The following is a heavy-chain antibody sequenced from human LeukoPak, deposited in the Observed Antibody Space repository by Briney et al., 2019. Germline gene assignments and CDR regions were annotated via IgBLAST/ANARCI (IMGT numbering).Heavy chain of an antibody. J-gene: IGHJ4*02. V-gene: IGHV4-59*08. D-gene: IGHD4-17*01. CDR3: ARLRDGDYGGYFDY. CDR2: ISHSGST. CDR1: GGSISSYY. Sequence: PSETLSLTCTVSGGSISSYYRSWIRQPPGEGLEWIGYISHSGSTKYNSSLKSRAIISSDTSKNQFSLKLSSVTAADTALYYCARLRDGDYGGYFDYWGQGTLVTASS.